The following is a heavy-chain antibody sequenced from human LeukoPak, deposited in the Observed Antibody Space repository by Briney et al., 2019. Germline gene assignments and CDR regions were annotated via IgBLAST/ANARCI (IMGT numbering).Heavy chain of an antibody. D-gene: IGHD3-10*01. CDR3: ARDRDGSGSLVGYMDV. CDR2: IYTSGST. CDR1: GGSISSGGYY. Sequence: SETLSLTCTVSGGSISSGGYYWSWIRQPAGKGLEWIGRIYTSGSTNYNPSLKSRVTISVDTSKNQFSLKLSSVTAADTAVYYCARDRDGSGSLVGYMDVWGKGTTVTVSS. J-gene: IGHJ6*03. V-gene: IGHV4-61*02.